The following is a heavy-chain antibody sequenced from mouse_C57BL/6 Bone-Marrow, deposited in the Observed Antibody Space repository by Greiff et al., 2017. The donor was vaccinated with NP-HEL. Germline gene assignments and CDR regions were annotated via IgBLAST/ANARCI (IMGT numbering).Heavy chain of an antibody. CDR2: IDPENGDT. CDR3: TTAGRYC. V-gene: IGHV14-4*01. D-gene: IGHD1-1*01. CDR1: GFNIKDDY. J-gene: IGHJ3*01. Sequence: EVQLVESGAELVRPGASVKLSCTASGFNIKDDYMHWVKQRPEQGLEWIGWIDPENGDTEYASKFQGKATITADTSSNTAYLQLSSLTSEDTAVYYCTTAGRYCWGQGTLVTVSA.